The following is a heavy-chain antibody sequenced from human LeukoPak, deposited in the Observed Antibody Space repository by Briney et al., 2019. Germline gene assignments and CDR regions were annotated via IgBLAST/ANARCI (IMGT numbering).Heavy chain of an antibody. J-gene: IGHJ4*01. V-gene: IGHV4-34*01. CDR1: GESFSGYY. CDR2: INHSGST. Sequence: PSETLSLTCAVYGESFSGYYWSWIRQPPGKGLEWIGEINHSGSTNYNPSLKSRVTISVDTSKNQFSLKLSSVTAADTAVYYCARQGSYSSGWYSNRHSKYYFDYWGQGTLVTVSS. D-gene: IGHD6-19*01. CDR3: ARQGSYSSGWYSNRHSKYYFDY.